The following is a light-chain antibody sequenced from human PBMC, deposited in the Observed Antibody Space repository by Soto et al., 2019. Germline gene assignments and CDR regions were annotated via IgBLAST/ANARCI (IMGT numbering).Light chain of an antibody. J-gene: IGKJ1*01. V-gene: IGKV1-5*03. CDR3: QHYNSYSEA. Sequence: DIQMTQSPSTLSASVGDRVTITCRASQSIRNWLAWYQQKPGKAPKLLIHQASTLQSGVPSRFSGSGSGTEFTLTISSLQPDDFATYYCQHYNSYSEAFGQGTKVDIK. CDR2: QAS. CDR1: QSIRNW.